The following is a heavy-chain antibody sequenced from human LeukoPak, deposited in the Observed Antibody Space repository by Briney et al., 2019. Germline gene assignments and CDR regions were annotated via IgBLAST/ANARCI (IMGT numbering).Heavy chain of an antibody. CDR2: ISSSGSTI. J-gene: IGHJ4*02. D-gene: IGHD6-13*01. CDR3: AKRGGMYPAHYFDY. CDR1: GFTFSDYY. Sequence: GGSLRLSCAASGFTFSDYYMSWIRQAPGKGLEWVSYISSSGSTIYYADSMKGRFTISRDNAKNSLYLQMNSLRAEDTAVYYCAKRGGMYPAHYFDYWGQGTLVTVSS. V-gene: IGHV3-11*01.